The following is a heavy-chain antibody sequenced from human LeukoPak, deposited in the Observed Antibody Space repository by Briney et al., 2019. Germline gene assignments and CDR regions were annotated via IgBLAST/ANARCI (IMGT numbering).Heavy chain of an antibody. Sequence: GGSLRLSCVASGFTFSSYEMNWVRQAPGKGLEWVSAISGSGGSTYYADSVKGRFTISRDNSKNTLYLQMNSLRAEDTAVYYCAKDLYSSGYYHYWGQGTLVTASS. D-gene: IGHD3-22*01. J-gene: IGHJ4*02. V-gene: IGHV3-23*01. CDR1: GFTFSSYE. CDR2: ISGSGGST. CDR3: AKDLYSSGYYHY.